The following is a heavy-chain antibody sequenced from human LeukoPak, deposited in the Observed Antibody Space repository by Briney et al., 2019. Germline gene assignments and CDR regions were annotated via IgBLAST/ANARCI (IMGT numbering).Heavy chain of an antibody. V-gene: IGHV3-23*01. J-gene: IGHJ4*02. CDR1: GFTFSSYA. Sequence: PGGSLRLXCAASGFTFSSYAMSWDRQAPGKGLEWVSAISGSGGSTYYADSVKGRFTISRDNSKNTLYLQMNSLRAEDTAVYYCAKARFLDFDYWGQGTLVTVSS. CDR2: ISGSGGST. CDR3: AKARFLDFDY. D-gene: IGHD3-3*01.